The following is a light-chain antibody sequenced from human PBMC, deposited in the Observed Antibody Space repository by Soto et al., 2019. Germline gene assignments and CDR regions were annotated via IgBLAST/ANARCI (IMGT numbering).Light chain of an antibody. CDR2: EVT. CDR3: SSFTPYSQGV. J-gene: IGLJ3*02. V-gene: IGLV2-14*01. CDR1: ISDVYDYKY. Sequence: QSALTQPASVSGSPGQSITISCTATISDVYDYKYVSWYQQHPGKAPKLIIYEVTHRPSGVSSRFSGCNSDNTASLTISGPQAADEADYYCSSFTPYSQGVFGGGTKLTVL.